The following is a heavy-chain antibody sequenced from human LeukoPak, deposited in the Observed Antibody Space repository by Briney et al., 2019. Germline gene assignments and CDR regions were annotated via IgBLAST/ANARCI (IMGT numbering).Heavy chain of an antibody. Sequence: AGGSLRLSCVASGFPFSAYAMSWVRQAPNKGLEWVSGIRGVGDPAYYAESVKGRFTIQGDNSKNTLYLNMNSLRAEDTALYYCAKDLSSGTGRGFDYWGQGTLVSVSS. J-gene: IGHJ4*02. CDR1: GFPFSAYA. CDR2: IRGVGDPA. D-gene: IGHD3/OR15-3a*01. CDR3: AKDLSSGTGRGFDY. V-gene: IGHV3-23*01.